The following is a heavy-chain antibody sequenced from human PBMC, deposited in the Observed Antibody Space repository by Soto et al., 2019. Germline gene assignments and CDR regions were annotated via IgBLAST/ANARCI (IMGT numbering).Heavy chain of an antibody. CDR1: GGSFSGYS. J-gene: IGHJ3*02. CDR3: ARVVPPPNRNWGMWSGAFDI. CDR2: SNHSGST. D-gene: IGHD7-27*01. Sequence: QVQLQQLGAGLLKPSETLSLTCGVYGGSFSGYSWSWIRQPPGKGLEWIGESNHSGSTNYNPSLKSRVTISVDTSKNQFSLKLSSVPAADTAVYYCARVVPPPNRNWGMWSGAFDIWGQGTMVTVSS. V-gene: IGHV4-34*01.